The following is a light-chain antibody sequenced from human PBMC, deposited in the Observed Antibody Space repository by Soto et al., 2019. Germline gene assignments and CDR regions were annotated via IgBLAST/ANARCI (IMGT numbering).Light chain of an antibody. CDR3: QQYCSSYT. J-gene: IGKJ2*01. Sequence: EIVLTQSPGIVSLSPGEKATLSCRASQSLTSGYLAWYQKRPGQAPRLLIYGASSRATGMPDRFSGSGSGTDFTLTISRLEPEDFSVYYCQQYCSSYTFGQGTKLEIK. V-gene: IGKV3-20*01. CDR2: GAS. CDR1: QSLTSGY.